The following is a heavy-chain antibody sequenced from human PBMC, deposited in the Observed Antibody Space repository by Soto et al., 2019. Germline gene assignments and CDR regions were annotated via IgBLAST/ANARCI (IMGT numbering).Heavy chain of an antibody. CDR3: ARDRYSYYDFWSGSLPYYYGMDV. V-gene: IGHV4-31*03. CDR1: GGSISSGGYY. CDR2: IYYSGST. D-gene: IGHD3-3*01. J-gene: IGHJ6*02. Sequence: PSETLSLTCTVSGGSISSGGYYWSWIRQHPGKGLEWIGYIYYSGSTYYNPSLKSRVTISVDTSKNQFSLKLSSVTAADTAVYYCARDRYSYYDFWSGSLPYYYGMDVWGQGTTVTVSS.